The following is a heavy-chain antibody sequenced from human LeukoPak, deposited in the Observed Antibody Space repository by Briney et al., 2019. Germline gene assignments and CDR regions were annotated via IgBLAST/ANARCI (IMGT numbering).Heavy chain of an antibody. CDR3: ATVGYYESSGYYEY. CDR2: INPNSGGT. Sequence: ASVKVSCKASGYTFTGYYMHWVRQAPEQGLEWMGRINPNSGGTNYAQKFQGRVTMTRDTSISTVYMELSRLRSDDTAVYYCATVGYYESSGYYEYWGQGTLVTVSS. CDR1: GYTFTGYY. J-gene: IGHJ4*02. D-gene: IGHD3-22*01. V-gene: IGHV1-2*06.